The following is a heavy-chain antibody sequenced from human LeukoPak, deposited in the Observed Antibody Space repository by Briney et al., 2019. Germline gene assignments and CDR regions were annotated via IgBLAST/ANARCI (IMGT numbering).Heavy chain of an antibody. Sequence: PSETLSLTCAVSGGSISSGGYSWSWIRQPPGKGLEWIGYIYYSGSTNYNPSLKSRVTISVDTSKNQFSLKLSSVTAADTAVYYCARVRTIFGVVNRGITSWFDPWGQGTLVTVSS. CDR1: GGSISSGGYS. J-gene: IGHJ5*02. D-gene: IGHD3-3*01. CDR3: ARVRTIFGVVNRGITSWFDP. V-gene: IGHV4-61*08. CDR2: IYYSGST.